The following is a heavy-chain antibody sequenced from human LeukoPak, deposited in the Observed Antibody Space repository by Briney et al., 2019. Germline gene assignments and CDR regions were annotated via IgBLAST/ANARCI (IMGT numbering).Heavy chain of an antibody. V-gene: IGHV3-30*02. Sequence: GGSLRLSCAASGFTFSSYGMHWVRQAPGKGLEWVAFIRYDGSNKYYADSVKGRLTISRDNSKNTLYLQMNSLRAEDTAVYYCARLPDSRGYYHDNWGQGTLVTVSS. CDR1: GFTFSSYG. CDR3: ARLPDSRGYYHDN. J-gene: IGHJ4*02. CDR2: IRYDGSNK. D-gene: IGHD3-22*01.